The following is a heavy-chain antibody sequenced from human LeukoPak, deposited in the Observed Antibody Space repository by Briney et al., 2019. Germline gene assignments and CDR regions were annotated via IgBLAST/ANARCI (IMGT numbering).Heavy chain of an antibody. J-gene: IGHJ6*03. CDR3: ARSSGHSPASNYYYYMDV. CDR1: GGFFSGYY. Sequence: SETVCLTCAVNGGFFSGYYWTWIRQPPGKGLEWIGEIYRKGCTNYNPSHKRRLTLSVDTSKNQFSLKFRSVTAADTAVYYCARSSGHSPASNYYYYMDVWGKGTPVAVAS. CDR2: IYRKGCT. V-gene: IGHV4-34*01. D-gene: IGHD3-10*01.